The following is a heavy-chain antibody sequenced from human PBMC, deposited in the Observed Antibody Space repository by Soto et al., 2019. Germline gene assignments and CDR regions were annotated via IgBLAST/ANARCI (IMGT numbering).Heavy chain of an antibody. CDR3: SRVKAGTSTWGFDP. J-gene: IGHJ5*02. Sequence: ASVQVSFKASGYTFTTHYVHWLRQAPGQGLEWMGIINPGGDNTTYAQTFQGRVTMTRDTSTRAGYMELISLGSEDTAVYYCSRVKAGTSTWGFDPGGQGTLVTVSS. D-gene: IGHD6-13*01. CDR1: GYTFTTHY. V-gene: IGHV1-46*01. CDR2: INPGGDNT.